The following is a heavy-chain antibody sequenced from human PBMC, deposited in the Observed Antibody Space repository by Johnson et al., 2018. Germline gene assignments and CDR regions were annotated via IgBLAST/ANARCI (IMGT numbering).Heavy chain of an antibody. J-gene: IGHJ6*04. CDR2: ISYDGSNK. CDR1: GFTFSSYG. CDR3: AKSSDYSSTTSMGH. V-gene: IGHV3-30*18. Sequence: QVQLVQSGGGVVQPGRSLRLSCAASGFTFSSYGMHWVRQAPGKGLEWVAVISYDGSNKYYADSVKGRFTISRDNSKNTLYLQMNSLRAEDTAVYYCAKSSDYSSTTSMGHGGKGTTVTVSS. D-gene: IGHD6-13*01.